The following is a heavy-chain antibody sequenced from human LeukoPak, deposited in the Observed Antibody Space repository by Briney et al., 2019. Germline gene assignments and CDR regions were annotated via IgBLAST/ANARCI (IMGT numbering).Heavy chain of an antibody. D-gene: IGHD3-3*01. V-gene: IGHV3-66*01. CDR2: IYSGGST. CDR3: ARDRDFPYYFDY. Sequence: PGGSLRLSCAASGFTVSSNYMSWVRQAPGKGLEWVSVIYSGGSTYYADSVKGRFTISRDNSKNTLYLQMNSLRAEDTAVYYCARDRDFPYYFDYWGQGTLVTVSS. J-gene: IGHJ4*02. CDR1: GFTVSSNY.